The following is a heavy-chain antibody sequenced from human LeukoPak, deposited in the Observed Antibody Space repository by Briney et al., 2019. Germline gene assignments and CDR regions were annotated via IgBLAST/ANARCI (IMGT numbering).Heavy chain of an antibody. D-gene: IGHD6-19*01. Sequence: SETLSLTCAVYGGSFTGNYWRWIRQPPGKGLEWIGEINHSGSTKYNPSLKSRVTISVDTSKNQFSLKLSSVTAADTAVYYCARGPGIAVARNRAHFDYWGQGTLVTVSS. CDR2: INHSGST. CDR1: GGSFTGNY. V-gene: IGHV4-34*01. J-gene: IGHJ4*02. CDR3: ARGPGIAVARNRAHFDY.